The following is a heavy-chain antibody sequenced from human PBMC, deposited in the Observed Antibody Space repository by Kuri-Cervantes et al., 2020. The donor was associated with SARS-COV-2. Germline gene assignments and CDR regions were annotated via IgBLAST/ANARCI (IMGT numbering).Heavy chain of an antibody. CDR1: GFTFSSFW. V-gene: IGHV3-74*03. D-gene: IGHD2-2*01. CDR3: ARVTRRYCSSTSCSAFDI. Sequence: GESLKISCAASGFTFSSFWMHWVRQAPGKGLVWVSGLNSDGSITKYADSVKGRFTISRDNAESTLYLQVNSLRAEDTAVYYCARVTRRYCSSTSCSAFDIWGQGTMVTVSS. CDR2: LNSDGSIT. J-gene: IGHJ3*02.